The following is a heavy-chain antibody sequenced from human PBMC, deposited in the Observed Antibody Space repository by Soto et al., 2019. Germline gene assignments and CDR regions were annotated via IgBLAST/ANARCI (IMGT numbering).Heavy chain of an antibody. Sequence: GGSLRLSCAASGFTVSSNYMSWVRQAPGKGLEWVSVIYSGGSTYYADSVKGRFTISRDNSKNTLYLQMNSLRAEDTAVYYCAKGGSGYYGSPTYYYYYMDVWGKGTTVTVSS. CDR1: GFTVSSNY. V-gene: IGHV3-66*01. J-gene: IGHJ6*03. CDR3: AKGGSGYYGSPTYYYYYMDV. D-gene: IGHD3-3*01. CDR2: IYSGGST.